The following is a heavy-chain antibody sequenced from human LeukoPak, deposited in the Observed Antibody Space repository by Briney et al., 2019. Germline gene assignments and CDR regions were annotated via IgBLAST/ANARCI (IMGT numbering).Heavy chain of an antibody. CDR1: GFTFSSYG. V-gene: IGHV3-30*02. Sequence: GGSLRLSCAASGFTFSSYGMHWVRQAPGKGLEWVAFIRYDGSNKYYADSVKGRSTISRDNSKNTLYLQMNSLRAEDTAVYYCAKPNYYDRLVDYWGQGTLVTVSS. CDR2: IRYDGSNK. CDR3: AKPNYYDRLVDY. J-gene: IGHJ4*02. D-gene: IGHD3-22*01.